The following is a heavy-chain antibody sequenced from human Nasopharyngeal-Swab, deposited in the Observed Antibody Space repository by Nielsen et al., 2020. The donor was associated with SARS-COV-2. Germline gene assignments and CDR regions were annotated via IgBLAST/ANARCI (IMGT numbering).Heavy chain of an antibody. CDR2: FYHSGST. V-gene: IGHV4-4*02. D-gene: IGHD3-3*01. CDR1: GGSISSSNW. Sequence: SCAVSGGSISSSNWWSWIRQPPGKGLEWIGEFYHSGSTNYNPSLKSRVTISVDKSKNQFSLKLSSVTAADTAVYYCARSGELRFLEWLNTRPDYWGQGTLVTVSS. J-gene: IGHJ4*02. CDR3: ARSGELRFLEWLNTRPDY.